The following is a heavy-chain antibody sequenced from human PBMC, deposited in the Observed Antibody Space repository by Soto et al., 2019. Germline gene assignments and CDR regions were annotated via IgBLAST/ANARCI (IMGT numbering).Heavy chain of an antibody. V-gene: IGHV4-59*08. CDR3: ARYVSGDCNAGSCYSPFDY. Sequence: PSETLSLTCTFSGGSISSYYWSWIRQPPGKGLEWIGYIYYSGSTYYNPSLKSRVTISVDTSKNQFSLKLSSVTAADTAVYYCARYVSGDCNAGSCYSPFDYWGQGTLVTVSA. J-gene: IGHJ4*02. CDR1: GGSISSYY. CDR2: IYYSGST. D-gene: IGHD2-15*01.